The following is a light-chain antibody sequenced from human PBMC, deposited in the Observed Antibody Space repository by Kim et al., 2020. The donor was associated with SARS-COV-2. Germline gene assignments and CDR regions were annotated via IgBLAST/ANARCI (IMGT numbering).Light chain of an antibody. CDR1: SNNVGDQG. CDR3: SAWDTTLSAWV. CDR2: RNN. V-gene: IGLV10-54*04. Sequence: QAGLTQPPSVSKDLRQTATVTCTGNSNNVGDQGAAWLQQHRGHPPKLLSYRNNKRPSGISERFSASRSGTTASLTITGLQPEDEADYYCSAWDTTLSAWVFGVGTQLTVL. J-gene: IGLJ3*02.